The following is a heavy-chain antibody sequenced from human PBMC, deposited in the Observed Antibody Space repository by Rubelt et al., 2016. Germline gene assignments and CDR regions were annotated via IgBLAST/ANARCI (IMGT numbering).Heavy chain of an antibody. D-gene: IGHD3-22*01. CDR2: MYFSGST. CDR1: GGSISTDY. CDR3: ARRPPRVRDSSGYGDAFDI. V-gene: IGHV4-59*08. Sequence: QVQLQESGPGLVKPSEPLSLTCKVSGGSISTDYWSWIRQPPGKGLEWIGYMYFSGSTKYNPSLKSRATISVDTSKNELCRKLGSVTAADTAVYYCARRPPRVRDSSGYGDAFDIWGQGTMVTVSS. J-gene: IGHJ3*02.